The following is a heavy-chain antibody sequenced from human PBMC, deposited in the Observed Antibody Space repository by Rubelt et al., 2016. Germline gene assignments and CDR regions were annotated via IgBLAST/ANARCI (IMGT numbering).Heavy chain of an antibody. D-gene: IGHD3-10*01. CDR3: ARVGFYYDSGSYVD. CDR2: INPSGCST. J-gene: IGHJ4*02. Sequence: QVQLVQSGAEVKKPGASVKVSCKASGYTFTSYYMHWVRQAPGQGLEWMGIINPSGCSTTYAQKFQDRVTMTRDTSTGTVYMDPSSLGCEDTAVYYCARVGFYYDSGSYVDWGQGTLVTVSS. V-gene: IGHV1-46*01. CDR1: GYTFTSYY.